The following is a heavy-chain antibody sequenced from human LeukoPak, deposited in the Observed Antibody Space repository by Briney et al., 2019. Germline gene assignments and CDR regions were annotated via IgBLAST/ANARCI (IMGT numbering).Heavy chain of an antibody. CDR2: IYSDDRA. V-gene: IGHV3-66*02. D-gene: IGHD1-14*01. Sequence: GGSLRLSCVASGFTFSRNVMSWVRQAPGKGLEWVSLIYSDDRAFYAGSVKGRFTNSRNNSKNTLFLQMSSLKPEDTAIYYCARDLAGFQEPRYYYYMDVWGKGTTVTVSS. J-gene: IGHJ6*03. CDR1: GFTFSRNV. CDR3: ARDLAGFQEPRYYYYMDV.